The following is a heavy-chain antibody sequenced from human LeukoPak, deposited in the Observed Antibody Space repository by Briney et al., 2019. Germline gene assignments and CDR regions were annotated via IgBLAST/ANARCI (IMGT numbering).Heavy chain of an antibody. CDR2: NNPNSGGT. D-gene: IGHD6-6*01. Sequence: ASVKVSCKASGYTFTGYYMHWVRQAPGQGLEWMGWNNPNSGGTNYAQKFQGRVKMTRDPSISTAYMELSRLRSDDTAVYYCARGESIAGLGYWGQGTLVTVSS. J-gene: IGHJ4*02. CDR1: GYTFTGYY. V-gene: IGHV1-2*02. CDR3: ARGESIAGLGY.